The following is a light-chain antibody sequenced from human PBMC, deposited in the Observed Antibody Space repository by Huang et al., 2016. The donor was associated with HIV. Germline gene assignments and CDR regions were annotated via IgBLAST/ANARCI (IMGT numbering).Light chain of an antibody. V-gene: IGKV1-39*01. CDR3: QQSYSTPLT. CDR1: QSISSY. Sequence: DIQMTQSPSSLYASVGDRVTITCRASQSISSYLNWYQQNPGKAPKLLIYAASSLQSGVPSRFSGSGSGTDFTLTVSNLQPEDFAAYYCQQSYSTPLTFGRGTKVEIK. J-gene: IGKJ4*01. CDR2: AAS.